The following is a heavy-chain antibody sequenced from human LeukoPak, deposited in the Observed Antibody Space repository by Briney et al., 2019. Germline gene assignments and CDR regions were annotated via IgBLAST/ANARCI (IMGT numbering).Heavy chain of an antibody. V-gene: IGHV3-30*03. Sequence: GGSPRLSCAASGFTFSSYGMHWVRQAPGKGLEWVAVISYDGNNKYYADSVKGRFTISRDNSKNTLYLQMNSLRVEDTAVYYCGGGSHWSDYWGQGTLVTVSS. D-gene: IGHD3-3*01. J-gene: IGHJ4*02. CDR2: ISYDGNNK. CDR1: GFTFSSYG. CDR3: GGGSHWSDY.